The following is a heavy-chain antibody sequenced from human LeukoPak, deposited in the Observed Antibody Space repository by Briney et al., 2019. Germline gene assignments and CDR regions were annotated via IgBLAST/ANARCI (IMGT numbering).Heavy chain of an antibody. CDR3: ARDHGRRIFGVRYGAFDI. Sequence: SVKVSCKASGGTFSSYAISWVRQAPGQGLEWMGGIIPIFGTANYAQKFQGRVTITTDESTSTAYMELSSLRSEDTAVYYCARDHGRRIFGVRYGAFDIWGQGTMVTVSS. D-gene: IGHD3-3*01. CDR1: GGTFSSYA. V-gene: IGHV1-69*05. J-gene: IGHJ3*02. CDR2: IIPIFGTA.